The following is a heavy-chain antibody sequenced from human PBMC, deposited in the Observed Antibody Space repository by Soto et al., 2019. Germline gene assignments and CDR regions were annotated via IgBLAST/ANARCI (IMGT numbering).Heavy chain of an antibody. J-gene: IGHJ6*02. CDR3: ARRTSSPPGNNYYYYGMDV. D-gene: IGHD6-13*01. CDR1: GYSFTSYW. V-gene: IGHV5-10-1*01. CDR2: IDPSDSYT. Sequence: GESLKISCKGSGYSFTSYWISWVRQMPGKGLEWMGRIDPSDSYTNYSPSFQGHVTISADKSISTAYLQWSSLKASDTAMYYCARRTSSPPGNNYYYYGMDVWGQGTTITVSS.